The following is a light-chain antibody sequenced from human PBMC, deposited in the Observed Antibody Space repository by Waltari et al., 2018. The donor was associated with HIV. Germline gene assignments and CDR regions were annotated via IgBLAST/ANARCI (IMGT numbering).Light chain of an antibody. Sequence: ARAQPPSVSGSPGQSTTISSADFDNNAVSWYQQHPDKAPKVILYAVERRPSGISSRFSGFRAGKNAYLKISGLQAEDEADYFCCAYVGYGTKFVFGTGTRVTV. J-gene: IGLJ1*01. CDR3: CAYVGYGTKFV. CDR2: AVE. CDR1: DNNA. V-gene: IGLV2-23*02.